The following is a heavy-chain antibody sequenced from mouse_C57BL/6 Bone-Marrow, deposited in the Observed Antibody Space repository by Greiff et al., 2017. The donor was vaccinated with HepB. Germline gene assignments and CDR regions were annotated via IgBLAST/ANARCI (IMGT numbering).Heavy chain of an antibody. CDR3: ARALDSSGHAWFAC. Sequence: EVQGVESGGGLVKPGGSLKLSCAASGFTFSDYGMHWVRQAPEKGLEWVAYISSGSSTIYYADTVKGRFTISRDNAKNTLFLQMTSLRSEDTAMYYCARALDSSGHAWFACWGQGTLVTVSA. V-gene: IGHV5-17*01. CDR2: ISSGSSTI. CDR1: GFTFSDYG. J-gene: IGHJ3*01. D-gene: IGHD3-2*02.